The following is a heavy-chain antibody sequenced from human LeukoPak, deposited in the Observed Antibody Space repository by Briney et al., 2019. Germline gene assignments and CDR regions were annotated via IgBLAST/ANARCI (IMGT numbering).Heavy chain of an antibody. D-gene: IGHD6-13*01. CDR1: GFTFSNAW. CDR3: ITLAAAGHFDS. CDR2: IKTKTDGGTT. J-gene: IGHJ4*02. V-gene: IGHV3-15*01. Sequence: GGSLRLSCAASGFTFSNAWMSWVRQAPGKGLEWVGRIKTKTDGGTTDYAAPVKGRFTISRDDSKNMLYLQMTSLKTEDTAMYYCITLAAAGHFDSCGQGTLVTVSS.